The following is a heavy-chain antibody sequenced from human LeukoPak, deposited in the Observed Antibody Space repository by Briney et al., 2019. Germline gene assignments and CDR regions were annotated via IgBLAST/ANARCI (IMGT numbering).Heavy chain of an antibody. J-gene: IGHJ6*03. CDR1: GFTFSSYS. Sequence: GGSLRLSCAASGFTFSSYSMNWVRQAPGKGLEWVSSISSSSSYIYYADSVKGRFTISRDNAKNSLYLQMNSLRAEDTAVYYCARAQYSGSHRDYYYMDVWGKGTTVTVSS. D-gene: IGHD1-26*01. CDR3: ARAQYSGSHRDYYYMDV. V-gene: IGHV3-21*01. CDR2: ISSSSSYI.